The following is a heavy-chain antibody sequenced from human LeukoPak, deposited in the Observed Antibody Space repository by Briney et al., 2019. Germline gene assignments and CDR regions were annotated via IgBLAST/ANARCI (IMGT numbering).Heavy chain of an antibody. CDR1: GYTFTGYY. CDR2: INPNSGGT. V-gene: IGHV1-2*02. J-gene: IGHJ5*02. CDR3: ARGGYKYNWFDP. Sequence: ASVKVSCKASGYTFTGYYMHWARQAPGQGLEWMGWINPNSGGTNYAQKFQGRVTMTRDTSISTAYMELSRLRSGDTAVYYCARGGYKYNWFDPWGQGTLVTVSS. D-gene: IGHD1-1*01.